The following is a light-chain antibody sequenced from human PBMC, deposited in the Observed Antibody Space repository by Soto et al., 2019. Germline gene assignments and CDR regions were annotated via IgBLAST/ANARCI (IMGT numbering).Light chain of an antibody. CDR2: GNN. J-gene: IGLJ2*01. CDR3: QSYDSSLSGVI. CDR1: SSNIGTGFD. Sequence: QAVVTQPPSVSGAPGQRVTISCTGSSSNIGTGFDVHWYQHLPGTAPKVLIYGNNNRPSGVPDRFSGSQSGTSASLAITGLQAEDEADYYCQSYDSSLSGVIFGGGTQLTVL. V-gene: IGLV1-40*01.